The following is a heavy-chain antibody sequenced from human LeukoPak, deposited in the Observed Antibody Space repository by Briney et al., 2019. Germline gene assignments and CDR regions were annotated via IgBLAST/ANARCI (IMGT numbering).Heavy chain of an antibody. Sequence: KASETLSLTCTASGGSISSYYWSWIRQPPGKGLEWIGYIYYSGSTNYNSALKSRVTISVDTSKNQFSLKLSSVTAAGTAVYYCARGTVRSLIRYWGQGTLVTVSS. J-gene: IGHJ4*02. CDR1: GGSISSYY. V-gene: IGHV4-59*01. CDR2: IYYSGST. D-gene: IGHD4-17*01. CDR3: ARGTVRSLIRY.